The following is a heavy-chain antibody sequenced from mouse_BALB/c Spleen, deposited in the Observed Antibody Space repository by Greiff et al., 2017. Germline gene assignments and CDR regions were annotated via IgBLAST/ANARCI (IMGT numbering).Heavy chain of an antibody. CDR3: ARNHLITTVVADY. CDR2: INPSTGYT. V-gene: IGHV1-7*01. J-gene: IGHJ2*01. Sequence: VQLQQSGAELAKPGASVKMSCKASGYTFTSYWMHWVKQRPGQGLEWIGYINPSTGYTEYNQKFKDKATLTADKSSSTAYMQLSSLTSEDSAVYYCARNHLITTVVADYWGQGTTLTVSS. CDR1: GYTFTSYW. D-gene: IGHD1-1*01.